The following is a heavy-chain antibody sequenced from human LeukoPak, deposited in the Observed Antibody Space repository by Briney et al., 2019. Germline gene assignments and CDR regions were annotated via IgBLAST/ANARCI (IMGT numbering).Heavy chain of an antibody. J-gene: IGHJ4*02. D-gene: IGHD2/OR15-2a*01. Sequence: GGSLKLSCAASGFTFSGSAMHWVSQASGKGLEWVGHIRSKTNRYATAYAASVKGRFTISRDDSKNMAYLQMNSLRIEDTAVYYCTCSRNIGGEPEDYWGQGTLVTVSS. CDR1: GFTFSGSA. CDR2: IRSKTNRYAT. CDR3: TCSRNIGGEPEDY. V-gene: IGHV3-73*01.